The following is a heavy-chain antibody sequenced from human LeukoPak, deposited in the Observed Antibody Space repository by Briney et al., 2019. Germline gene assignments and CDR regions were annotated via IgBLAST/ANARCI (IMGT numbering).Heavy chain of an antibody. D-gene: IGHD4-11*01. CDR2: IYYSGST. V-gene: IGHV4-39*07. Sequence: PSETLSLTCTVSGGSISNSSYYWGWIRQPPGKGLEWIGSIYYSGSTYYNPSLKSRVTISVDTAKNQFSLKLSSVTAADTAVYYCARVRRDYSNLGADYFDYWGQGTLVTVSS. CDR1: GGSISNSSYY. J-gene: IGHJ4*02. CDR3: ARVRRDYSNLGADYFDY.